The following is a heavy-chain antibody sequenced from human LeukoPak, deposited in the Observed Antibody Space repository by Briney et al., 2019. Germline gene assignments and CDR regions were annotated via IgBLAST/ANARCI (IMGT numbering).Heavy chain of an antibody. CDR2: ISGSGGST. CDR3: AKDLKYQLLPY. Sequence: GGPLRLSCAASGFTFSSYAMSWVRKAPGKGLEWVSAISGSGGSTYYADSVKGRFTISRDNSKNTLYLQMNSLRAEDTAVYYCAKDLKYQLLPYWGQGTLVTVSS. J-gene: IGHJ4*02. CDR1: GFTFSSYA. V-gene: IGHV3-23*01. D-gene: IGHD2-2*01.